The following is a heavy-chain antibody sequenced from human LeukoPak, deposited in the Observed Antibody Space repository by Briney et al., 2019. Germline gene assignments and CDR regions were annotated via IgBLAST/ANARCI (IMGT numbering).Heavy chain of an antibody. D-gene: IGHD3-9*01. CDR2: INPNSGGT. CDR1: GYTFTGYY. CDR3: ARGSRQYYDILTGYQFRGKFDY. V-gene: IGHV1-2*04. Sequence: ASVKVSCKASGYTFTGYYMHWVRQAPGQGLEWMGWINPNSGGTNYAQKFQGWVTMTRDTSISTAYMELSRLRSDDTAVYYCARGSRQYYDILTGYQFRGKFDYWGQGTLVTVSS. J-gene: IGHJ4*02.